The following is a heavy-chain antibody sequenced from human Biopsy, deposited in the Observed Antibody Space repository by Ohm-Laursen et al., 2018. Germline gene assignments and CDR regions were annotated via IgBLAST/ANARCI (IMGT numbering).Heavy chain of an antibody. CDR3: ARATNSTGWPYYYFYGMDV. D-gene: IGHD2/OR15-2a*01. CDR2: IYYSGST. Sequence: SVTLSLTCTVSGGSISSDYWNWIRQTPGKGLEWIGYIYYSGSTNYNPSLKSRVTISVDTSKNQFSLRLNSVTAADTAVYYCARATNSTGWPYYYFYGMDVWGQGTTVTVSS. J-gene: IGHJ6*02. CDR1: GGSISSDY. V-gene: IGHV4-59*01.